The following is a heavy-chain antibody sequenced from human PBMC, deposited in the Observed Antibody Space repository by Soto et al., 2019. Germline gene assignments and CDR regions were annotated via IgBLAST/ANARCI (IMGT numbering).Heavy chain of an antibody. CDR2: VFRDDGE. J-gene: IGHJ4*02. CDR3: TQIYGSGSWGWYFHS. Sequence: QITLRESGPSLVKPTETLTLTCTFSGFSLTTTGLGVGWVRQPPGKALEWLAVVFRDDGERYRPSLKTRVTITKDTSKIQVVLTMTNMDPVDTATYYCTQIYGSGSWGWYFHSWGQGSLVTVSS. V-gene: IGHV2-5*02. D-gene: IGHD1-26*01. CDR1: GFSLTTTGLG.